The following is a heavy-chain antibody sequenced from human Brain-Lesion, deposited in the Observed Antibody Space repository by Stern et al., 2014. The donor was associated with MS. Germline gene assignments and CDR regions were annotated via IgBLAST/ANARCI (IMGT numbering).Heavy chain of an antibody. CDR1: GGPISSSRYY. V-gene: IGHV4-39*01. Sequence: VQLVESGPGLVKPSETLSLTCTVSGGPISSSRYYWGWIRQPPGKGLEWIGTIHYTGSTNYNPSLKSRVTFSVDMSRDRFSLKRGAVTAADTAVYYCASWVGARRRRFDYWGQGTLVTVSS. CDR3: ASWVGARRRRFDY. D-gene: IGHD1-26*01. J-gene: IGHJ4*02. CDR2: IHYTGST.